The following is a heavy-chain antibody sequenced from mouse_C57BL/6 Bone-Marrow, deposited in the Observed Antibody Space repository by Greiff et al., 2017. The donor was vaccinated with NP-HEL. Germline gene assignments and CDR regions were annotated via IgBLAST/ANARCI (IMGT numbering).Heavy chain of an antibody. CDR2: IYPYNGVS. D-gene: IGHD1-1*01. Sequence: EVKLQESGPELVKPGASVKISCKASGYSFTGYYMHWVKQSHGNILDWIGYIYPYNGVSSYNQKFKGKATLTVDKSSSTAYMELRSLTSEDSAVYYCARYYYGSSYRAMDYWGQGTSVTVSS. CDR1: GYSFTGYY. V-gene: IGHV1-31*01. CDR3: ARYYYGSSYRAMDY. J-gene: IGHJ4*01.